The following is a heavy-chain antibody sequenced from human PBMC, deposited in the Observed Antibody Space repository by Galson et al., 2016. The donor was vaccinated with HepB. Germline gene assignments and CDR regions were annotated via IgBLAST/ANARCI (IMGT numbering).Heavy chain of an antibody. CDR3: AKDALLLWGSPTDC. J-gene: IGHJ4*02. D-gene: IGHD3-16*01. CDR2: ISASGGDT. Sequence: SLRLSCAASGFSFNNYGMSWVRQTSGKRLEWVSGISASGGDTRYADSVKGRFTISRDDPKNTLYLQMNSLRAEDTAAYYCAKDALLLWGSPTDCWGQGTLVTVSS. V-gene: IGHV3-23*01. CDR1: GFSFNNYG.